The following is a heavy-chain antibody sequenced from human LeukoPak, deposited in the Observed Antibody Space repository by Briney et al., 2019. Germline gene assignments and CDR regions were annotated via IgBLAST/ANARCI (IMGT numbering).Heavy chain of an antibody. Sequence: ASVKVSCKASGGTFSSYAISWVRQAPGQGLEWMGWISAYNGNTNYAQKLQGRVTMTTDTSTSTAYMELRSLRSDDTAVYYCARSLGEVVPAARGLQDFDYWGQGTLVTVSS. CDR1: GGTFSSYA. CDR2: ISAYNGNT. CDR3: ARSLGEVVPAARGLQDFDY. J-gene: IGHJ4*02. V-gene: IGHV1-18*01. D-gene: IGHD2-2*01.